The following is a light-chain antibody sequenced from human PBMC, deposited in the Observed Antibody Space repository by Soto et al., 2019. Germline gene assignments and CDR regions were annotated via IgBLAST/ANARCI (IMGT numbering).Light chain of an antibody. Sequence: ENKMTQSPSSLCASVGGRVRITCRASQTISSYFNWYQQKPGKAPNLLIDAASSLRSGVPSKFSGSGSGTDFTLTISILQPEDAATYYCQQSYNTPSFGQGT. CDR1: QTISSY. CDR2: AAS. CDR3: QQSYNTPS. J-gene: IGKJ5*01. V-gene: IGKV1-39*01.